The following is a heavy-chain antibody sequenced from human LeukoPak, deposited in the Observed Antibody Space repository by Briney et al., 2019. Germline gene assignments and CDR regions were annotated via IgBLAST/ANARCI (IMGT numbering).Heavy chain of an antibody. Sequence: ASVKVSCKVSGYTLTELSMHWVRQAPGKGLEWMGDFDPEDGETIYAQKFQGRVTVTEDTSTDTAYMELSSLRSEDTAVYYCATAQSGGLRGVISAFDYWGQGTLVTVSS. D-gene: IGHD3-10*01. CDR3: ATAQSGGLRGVISAFDY. CDR2: FDPEDGET. CDR1: GYTLTELS. J-gene: IGHJ4*02. V-gene: IGHV1-24*01.